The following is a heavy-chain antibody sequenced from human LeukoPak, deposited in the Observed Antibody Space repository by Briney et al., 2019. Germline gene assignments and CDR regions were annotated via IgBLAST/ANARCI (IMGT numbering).Heavy chain of an antibody. D-gene: IGHD6-13*01. CDR1: GGSISSYY. V-gene: IGHV4-59*08. CDR3: ARHRAAAGTTSVDY. CDR2: IYYSGST. Sequence: SETLSLTCTVSGGSISSYYWSWIRQPPGKGLEWIGYIYYSGSTNYNPSLKSRVTISVDTSKNQFSLKLSSATAADTAVYYCARHRAAAGTTSVDYWGQGTLVTVSS. J-gene: IGHJ4*02.